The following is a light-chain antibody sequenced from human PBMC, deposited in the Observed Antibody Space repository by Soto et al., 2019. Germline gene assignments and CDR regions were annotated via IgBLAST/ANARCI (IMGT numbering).Light chain of an antibody. CDR1: SSDVGGYKY. CDR3: SSYTSSITYV. CDR2: DVS. J-gene: IGLJ1*01. Sequence: QSALTQPASVSGSPGQSITISCTGTSSDVGGYKYVSWYQQHPGKAPKLMIYDVSNRPSGVSNRFSGSKSGNTASLTISGLQAEDEADYYCSSYTSSITYVFGTGNKLTVL. V-gene: IGLV2-14*01.